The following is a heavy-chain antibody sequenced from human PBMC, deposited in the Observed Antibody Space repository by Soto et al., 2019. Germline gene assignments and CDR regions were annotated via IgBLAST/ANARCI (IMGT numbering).Heavy chain of an antibody. Sequence: ASVKVSCKASGYTFTSYGISWVRQAPGQGLEWMGWISAYNGNTNYAQKLQGRVTMTTDTSTSTAYMELRSLRSDDTAVYYCARDVEVPRDYYGMDVWGQGTTVTVS. CDR3: ARDVEVPRDYYGMDV. V-gene: IGHV1-18*04. CDR1: GYTFTSYG. J-gene: IGHJ6*02. CDR2: ISAYNGNT.